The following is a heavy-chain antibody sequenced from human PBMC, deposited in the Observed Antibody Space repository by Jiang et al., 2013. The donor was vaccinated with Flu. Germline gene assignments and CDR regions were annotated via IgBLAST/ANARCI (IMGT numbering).Heavy chain of an antibody. CDR3: ARDRCSGGSCYLPGNGMDV. D-gene: IGHD2-15*01. CDR1: GDSVSSNSAA. V-gene: IGHV6-1*01. CDR2: TYYRSKWYN. J-gene: IGHJ6*02. Sequence: PGLVKPSQTLSLTCAISGDSVSSNSAAWNWIRQSPSRGLEWLGRTYYRSKWYNDYAVSVKSRITINPDTSKNQFSLQLNSVTPEDTAVYYCARDRCSGGSCYLPGNGMDVWGQGTTVTVSS.